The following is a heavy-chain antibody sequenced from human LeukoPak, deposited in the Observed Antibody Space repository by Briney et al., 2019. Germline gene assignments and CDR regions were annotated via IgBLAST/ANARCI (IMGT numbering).Heavy chain of an antibody. D-gene: IGHD6-13*01. J-gene: IGHJ4*02. V-gene: IGHV3-23*01. CDR2: ISAGGGST. Sequence: PGGSLRLSCAASGLTFSDYSMTWVRQAPGKGLFRVSDISAGGGSTYYADSVKGRFTISRDNSRNTLYLQMNSLRAEDTAVYYCAKDAAGPEFWGQGTLVTVSS. CDR1: GLTFSDYS. CDR3: AKDAAGPEF.